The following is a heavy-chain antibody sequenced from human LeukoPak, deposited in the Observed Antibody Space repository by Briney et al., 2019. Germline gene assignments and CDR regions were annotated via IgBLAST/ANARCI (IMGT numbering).Heavy chain of an antibody. D-gene: IGHD2-2*01. CDR1: GGTFSSYA. CDR2: IIPIFGTA. J-gene: IGHJ6*03. V-gene: IGHV1-69*05. Sequence: SVKVSCKASGGTFSSYAISWVRQAPGQGLEWMGGIIPIFGTANYAQKFQGRVTITTDESTSTAYMELSSLRSEDTAVYYCARVMVVPDYYYYYMDVWGKGTTVTVSS. CDR3: ARVMVVPDYYYYYMDV.